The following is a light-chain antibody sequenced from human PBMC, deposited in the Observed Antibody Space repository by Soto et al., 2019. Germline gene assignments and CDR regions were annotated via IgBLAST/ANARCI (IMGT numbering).Light chain of an antibody. V-gene: IGKV1-5*03. Sequence: DIQMTQSPSTLSGSVGDRVTITCRASQTISSWLAWYQQKPGKAPKLLIYKASNLESGVPSRFSGSGSGTEFTLTISSLQPDDFGRYYCQQYNSYPLTFGGGTKVDIK. CDR3: QQYNSYPLT. J-gene: IGKJ4*01. CDR2: KAS. CDR1: QTISSW.